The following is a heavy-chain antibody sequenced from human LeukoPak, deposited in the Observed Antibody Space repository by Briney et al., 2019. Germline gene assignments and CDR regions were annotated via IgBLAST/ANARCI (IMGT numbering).Heavy chain of an antibody. J-gene: IGHJ4*02. D-gene: IGHD2-21*02. CDR3: TKESVTYLDY. CDR1: GFIFNYYS. V-gene: IGHV3-48*02. CDR2: ISSSSSSI. Sequence: GGSLRLSCAASGFIFNYYSMNWVRQARGKGLEWVSYISSSSSSIYYADSVKGRFTISRDNAKNSLYLQMNSLRDEDTAVYYCTKESVTYLDYWGQGTLVTVSS.